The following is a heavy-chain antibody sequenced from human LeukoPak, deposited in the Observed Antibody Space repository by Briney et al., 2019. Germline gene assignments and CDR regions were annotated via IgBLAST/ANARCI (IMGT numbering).Heavy chain of an antibody. Sequence: GASVKVSCKASGYTFTSYAMNWVRQAPGQGLEWMGWINPNSGGTNYAQKFQGRVTMTRDTSISTAYMKLSRLRSDDTAVYYCARGPDYDFWSGYSGYDYWGQGTLVTVSS. CDR1: GYTFTSYA. D-gene: IGHD3-3*01. V-gene: IGHV1-2*02. CDR3: ARGPDYDFWSGYSGYDY. CDR2: INPNSGGT. J-gene: IGHJ4*02.